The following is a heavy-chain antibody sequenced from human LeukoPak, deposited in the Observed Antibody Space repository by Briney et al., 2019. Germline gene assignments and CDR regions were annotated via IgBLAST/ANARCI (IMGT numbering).Heavy chain of an antibody. CDR1: GGTFSSYA. CDR3: ARGPLYSSSWYVLLDY. V-gene: IGHV1-69*13. CDR2: IIPIFGTA. J-gene: IGHJ4*02. Sequence: ASVKVSCKASGGTFSSYAISWVRQAPGQGLEWMGGIIPIFGTANYAQKFQGRVTITADESTSTVYMELSSLRSEDTAVYYCARGPLYSSSWYVLLDYWGQGTLVTVSS. D-gene: IGHD6-13*01.